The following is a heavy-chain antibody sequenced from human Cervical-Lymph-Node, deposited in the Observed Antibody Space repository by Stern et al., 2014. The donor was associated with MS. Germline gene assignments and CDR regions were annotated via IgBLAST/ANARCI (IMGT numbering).Heavy chain of an antibody. Sequence: EQPGPSAAEGKKTGESLKISCPASGYSFNNQWIAWVRQTPGEGLEWMGIIYPDDSDTRYWPSFQGQVTISADKSSSVAYLQWRRLKTSDTAIYFCAIRRSGFYYFDSWGQGTLVTVSS. CDR1: GYSFNNQW. CDR2: IYPDDSDT. V-gene: IGHV5-51*01. CDR3: AIRRSGFYYFDS. J-gene: IGHJ4*02. D-gene: IGHD3-22*01.